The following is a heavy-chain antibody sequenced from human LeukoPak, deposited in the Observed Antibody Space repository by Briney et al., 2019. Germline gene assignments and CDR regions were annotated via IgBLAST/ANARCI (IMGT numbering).Heavy chain of an antibody. CDR2: ISGYNGNT. D-gene: IGHD5-12*01. CDR3: AREVATITVAAAGGIDY. Sequence: GASVKVSCKASGYTFNSYGISWVRQAPVQGLEWMGWISGYNGNTKYAQKLQGRVTMTTDTSTSTAYMELRSLRSDDTAVYYCAREVATITVAAAGGIDYWGQGTLVTVSS. V-gene: IGHV1-18*01. J-gene: IGHJ4*02. CDR1: GYTFNSYG.